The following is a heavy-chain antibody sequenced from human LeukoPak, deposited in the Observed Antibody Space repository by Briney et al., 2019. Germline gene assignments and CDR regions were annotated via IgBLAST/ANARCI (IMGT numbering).Heavy chain of an antibody. V-gene: IGHV1-18*01. D-gene: IGHD3-22*01. CDR2: ISAYNGNT. CDR3: ARAPPYYYDSSPSFDY. CDR1: GYTFTSYG. Sequence: ASVKVSCKASGYTFTSYGISWVRQAHGQGLEWMGWISAYNGNTNYAQKLQGRVTMTTDTSTSTAYMELRSLRSDDTAVYYCARAPPYYYDSSPSFDYWGQGTLVTVSS. J-gene: IGHJ4*02.